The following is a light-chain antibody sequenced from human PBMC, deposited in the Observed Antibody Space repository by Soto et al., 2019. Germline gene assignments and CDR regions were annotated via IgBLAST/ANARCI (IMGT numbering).Light chain of an antibody. CDR1: NIGSKS. Sequence: SSELTQPPSVSVAPGKTAKITCGGSNIGSKSGHWYQQKPGQAPVLVIYYDTDRPSGVPERLSGSSSGITAALTISRVAAGDEGDYYCQVWDIGSGVTFGGGTKLTVL. CDR3: QVWDIGSGVT. CDR2: YDT. V-gene: IGLV3-21*04. J-gene: IGLJ2*01.